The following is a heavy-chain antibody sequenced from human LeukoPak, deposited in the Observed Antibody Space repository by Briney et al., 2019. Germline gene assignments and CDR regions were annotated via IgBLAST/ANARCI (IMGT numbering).Heavy chain of an antibody. CDR2: ISAYNGNT. V-gene: IGHV1-18*04. D-gene: IGHD1-1*01. J-gene: IGHJ4*02. Sequence: ASVKVSCKASGCTFTNYGITWLRQAPGQGLEWMGWISAYNGNTNYAQKLQGRVTMTTDTSTSTAYMELRSLRSDDTAVYYCARQLSLDCWGQGTLVTVSS. CDR3: ARQLSLDC. CDR1: GCTFTNYG.